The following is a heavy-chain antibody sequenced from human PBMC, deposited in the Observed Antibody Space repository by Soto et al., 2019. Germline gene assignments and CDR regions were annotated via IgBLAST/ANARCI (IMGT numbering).Heavy chain of an antibody. CDR1: GFTFSSYA. J-gene: IGHJ6*02. Sequence: GGSLRLSCGASGFTFSSYAMSWVRQAPGKGLEWVSAISGSGGSTYYADSVKGRFTISRDNSKNTLYLQMNSLRAEDTAVYYCAKDLATAKYYYYGMAVWGQGTTVTVSS. CDR2: ISGSGGST. CDR3: AKDLATAKYYYYGMAV. V-gene: IGHV3-23*01. D-gene: IGHD2-15*01.